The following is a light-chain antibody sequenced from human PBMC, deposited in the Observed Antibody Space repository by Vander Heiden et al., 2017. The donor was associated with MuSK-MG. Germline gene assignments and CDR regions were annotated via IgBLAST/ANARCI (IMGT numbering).Light chain of an antibody. CDR2: DDS. V-gene: IGLV3-21*02. Sequence: SYVLTQPPSVSVAPGQTARITCGGNNIGSKSVHWYQQKAGQAPVLAVHDDSARPSGIPERFSGSNSGNTATLTISRVEAGDEADYYCQVWDTSSDHPGVFGGGTKLTVL. CDR3: QVWDTSSDHPGV. CDR1: NIGSKS. J-gene: IGLJ2*01.